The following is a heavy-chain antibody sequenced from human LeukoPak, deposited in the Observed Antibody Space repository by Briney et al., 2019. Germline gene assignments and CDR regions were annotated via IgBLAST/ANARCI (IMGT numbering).Heavy chain of an antibody. CDR3: ARGFGSGSSIPFDY. D-gene: IGHD3-10*01. CDR2: INSDGSST. V-gene: IGHV3-74*01. J-gene: IGHJ4*02. CDR1: GCTFSSYW. Sequence: GGSLRLSCAASGCTFSSYWMHWVRQAPGKGLVWVSRINSDGSSTSYADSVKGRFTISRDNAKNTLYLQMNSLRAEDTAVYYCARGFGSGSSIPFDYWGQGTLVTVSS.